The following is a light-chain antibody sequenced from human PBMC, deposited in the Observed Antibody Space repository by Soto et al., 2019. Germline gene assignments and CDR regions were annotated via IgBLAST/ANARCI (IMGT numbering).Light chain of an antibody. J-gene: IGKJ4*01. CDR1: QSISTW. CDR3: QEYSRY. CDR2: EAS. V-gene: IGKV1-5*01. Sequence: DIQMTQSPSTLSASVGDRVTITCRASQSISTWLAWYQQKPGKAPKVLISEASTLQSGVPSRFSGSGSGKKFPLPISRPPTYDFSTYYRQEYSRYFGGGTKVEIK.